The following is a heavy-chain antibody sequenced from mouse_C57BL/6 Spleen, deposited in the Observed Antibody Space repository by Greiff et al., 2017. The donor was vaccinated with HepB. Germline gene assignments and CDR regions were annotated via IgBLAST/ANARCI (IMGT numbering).Heavy chain of an antibody. J-gene: IGHJ3*01. Sequence: QVQLKESGAELVKPGASVKISCKASGYAFISYWMNWVKQRPGKGLEWIGQIYPGDGDTNYNGKFKGKATLTADKSSSTAYMQLSSLTSEDSAVYFCARSLTGPWFAYWGQGTLVTVSA. D-gene: IGHD4-1*01. V-gene: IGHV1-80*01. CDR3: ARSLTGPWFAY. CDR2: IYPGDGDT. CDR1: GYAFISYW.